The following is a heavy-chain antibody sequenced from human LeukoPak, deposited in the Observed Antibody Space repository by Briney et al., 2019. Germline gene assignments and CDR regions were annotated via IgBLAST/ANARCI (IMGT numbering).Heavy chain of an antibody. D-gene: IGHD3-3*01. Sequence: PSKTLSLTCAVYGGSFSGYYWGWIRQPPGKGLEWIGEINHSGSTNYNPSLKSRVTISVDTSKNQFSLKLSSVTAADTAVYYCAGRSGYYTGPGFVDYWGQGTLVTVSS. CDR2: INHSGST. CDR1: GGSFSGYY. J-gene: IGHJ4*02. CDR3: AGRSGYYTGPGFVDY. V-gene: IGHV4-34*01.